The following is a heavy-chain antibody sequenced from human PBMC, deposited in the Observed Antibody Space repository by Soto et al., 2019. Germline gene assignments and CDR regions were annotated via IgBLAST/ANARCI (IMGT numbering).Heavy chain of an antibody. CDR1: GGSISSSSYY. J-gene: IGHJ4*02. CDR3: ARDSLLSGYPDY. Sequence: PSETLSLTCTVSGGSISSSSYYWGWIRQPPGKGLEWIGSIYYSGSTYYNPSLKSRVTISVDTSKNQFSLKLSSVTAADTAVYYCARDSLLSGYPDYWGQGTLVTVSS. V-gene: IGHV4-39*07. CDR2: IYYSGST. D-gene: IGHD3-22*01.